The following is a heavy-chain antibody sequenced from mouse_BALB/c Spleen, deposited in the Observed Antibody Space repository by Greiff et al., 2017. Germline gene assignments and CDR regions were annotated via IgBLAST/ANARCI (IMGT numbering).Heavy chain of an antibody. J-gene: IGHJ4*01. D-gene: IGHD1-2*01. CDR1: GFSLTSYG. V-gene: IGHV2-2*02. CDR2: IWSGGST. Sequence: VQLVESGPGLVQPSQSLSITCTVSGFSLTSYGVHWVRQSPGKGLEWLGVIWSGGSTDYNAAFISRLSISKDNSKSQVFFKMNSLQANDTAIYYCMIHYYGYGYAMDYWGQGTSVTVSS. CDR3: MIHYYGYGYAMDY.